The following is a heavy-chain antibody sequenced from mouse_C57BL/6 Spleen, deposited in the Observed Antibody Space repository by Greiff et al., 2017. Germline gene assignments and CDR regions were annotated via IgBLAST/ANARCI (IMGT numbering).Heavy chain of an antibody. CDR3: ARVYYDYDEDAMDY. J-gene: IGHJ4*01. CDR2: INPSSGYP. Sequence: QVQLQQPGTELVKPGASVKLSCKASGYTFTSYWMHWVKQRPGQGLEWIGYINPSSGYPKYNQKFKDKATLTADKSSSTAYMQLSSLTYEDSAVYYCARVYYDYDEDAMDYWGQGTSGTVSA. CDR1: GYTFTSYW. V-gene: IGHV1-7*01. D-gene: IGHD2-4*01.